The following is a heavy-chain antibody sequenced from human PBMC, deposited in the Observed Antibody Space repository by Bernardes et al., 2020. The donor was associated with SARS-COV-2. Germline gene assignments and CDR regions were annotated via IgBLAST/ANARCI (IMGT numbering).Heavy chain of an antibody. CDR2: ISYDGSNK. D-gene: IGHD3-3*01. Sequence: SLRLSCAASGFTFSSYAMHWVRQAPGKGLEWVAVISYDGSNKYYADSVKGRFTISRDNSKNTLYLQMNSLRAEDTAVYYCARDRGYYDFWSGYLGNSYHYYYGMDVWGQGTTVTVSS. CDR1: GFTFSSYA. CDR3: ARDRGYYDFWSGYLGNSYHYYYGMDV. J-gene: IGHJ6*02. V-gene: IGHV3-30*04.